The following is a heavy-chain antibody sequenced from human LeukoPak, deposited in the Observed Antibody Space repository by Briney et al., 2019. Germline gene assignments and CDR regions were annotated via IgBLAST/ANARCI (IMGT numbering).Heavy chain of an antibody. Sequence: ASVKVSCKASGYTFTGYYMHWVRQAPGQGLEWMGWINPNSGGTNYAQKFQGRVTMTRDTSISTAYMELSRLRSDDTAVYYCARGGLRRDTMVRGVIMDYWGQGTLVTVSS. CDR1: GYTFTGYY. D-gene: IGHD3-10*01. J-gene: IGHJ4*02. V-gene: IGHV1-2*02. CDR3: ARGGLRRDTMVRGVIMDY. CDR2: INPNSGGT.